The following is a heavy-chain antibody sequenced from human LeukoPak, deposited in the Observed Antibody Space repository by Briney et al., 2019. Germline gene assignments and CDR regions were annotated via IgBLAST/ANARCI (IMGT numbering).Heavy chain of an antibody. CDR1: GGTFSSYA. V-gene: IGHV1-69*05. J-gene: IGHJ4*02. Sequence: SVKVSCKASGGTFSSYAISWVRQAPGQGLEWMGGIIPVFGTANYAQRFQGRVTISTDESTSTAYMELTSLRSEDTAVYYCARGYCSSTSCFLDYWGQGTLVTVSS. CDR2: IIPVFGTA. D-gene: IGHD2-2*01. CDR3: ARGYCSSTSCFLDY.